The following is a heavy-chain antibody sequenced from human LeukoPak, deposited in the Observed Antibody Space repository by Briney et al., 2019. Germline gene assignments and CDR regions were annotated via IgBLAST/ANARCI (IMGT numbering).Heavy chain of an antibody. V-gene: IGHV3-23*01. CDR3: AKDQFIAAAGINY. Sequence: PGGSLRLSCAASGFTFSSYAMSWVRQAPGKGLEWVSAISGCCGSTYYADSVKGRFTISRDNSKNTLYLQMNSLRAEDTAVYYCAKDQFIAAAGINYWGQGTLVTVSS. CDR2: ISGCCGST. CDR1: GFTFSSYA. D-gene: IGHD6-13*01. J-gene: IGHJ4*02.